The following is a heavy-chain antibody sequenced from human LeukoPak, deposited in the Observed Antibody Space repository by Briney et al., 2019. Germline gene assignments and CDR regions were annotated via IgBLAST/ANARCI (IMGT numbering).Heavy chain of an antibody. CDR2: ISSVTTTI. V-gene: IGHV3-48*02. Sequence: PGGSLRLSCAASGFTLSSYSMNWVRQAPGKGLEWISYISSVTTTIYYADSVKGRFTISRDSAKNSLYLQMNSLRDEDTAVYYCARGDAGTQVFDYWGQGTLVTVSS. D-gene: IGHD3-10*01. J-gene: IGHJ4*02. CDR1: GFTLSSYS. CDR3: ARGDAGTQVFDY.